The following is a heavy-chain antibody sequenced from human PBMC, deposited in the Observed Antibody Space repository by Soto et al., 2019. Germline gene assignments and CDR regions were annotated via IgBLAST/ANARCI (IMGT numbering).Heavy chain of an antibody. CDR3: AKDVAGATIDG. CDR1: GFTFSSYA. D-gene: IGHD5-12*01. V-gene: IGHV3-23*01. Sequence: GGSLRLSCAASGFTFSSYAMNWFRQAPGKGLEWVSAISGSAATTHFADSVKGRFTISRDNSKNTLYLQMNSLRAEDTAVYYCAKDVAGATIDGWGQGTLVTVSS. CDR2: ISGSAATT. J-gene: IGHJ4*02.